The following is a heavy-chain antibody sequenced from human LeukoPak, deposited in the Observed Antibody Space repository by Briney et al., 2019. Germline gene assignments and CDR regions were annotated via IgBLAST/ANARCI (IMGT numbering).Heavy chain of an antibody. CDR2: ISSSSSYI. Sequence: GGSLRLSCAASGFTFSSYSMNWVRQAPGKGLEWVSSISSSSSYIYYADSVKGRFTISRDNSKNTLFLEMSSLRTEDTAVYYCAKGSGAYGHPTSPLFDFWGQGTLVTVSS. CDR1: GFTFSSYS. V-gene: IGHV3-21*01. J-gene: IGHJ4*02. D-gene: IGHD3-3*01. CDR3: AKGSGAYGHPTSPLFDF.